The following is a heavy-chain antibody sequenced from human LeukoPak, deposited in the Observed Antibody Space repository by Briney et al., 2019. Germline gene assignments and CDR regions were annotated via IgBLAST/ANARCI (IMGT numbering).Heavy chain of an antibody. J-gene: IGHJ4*02. CDR3: ARWRQSGTYYAPPYFDY. V-gene: IGHV4-59*08. CDR1: GDSISSYY. D-gene: IGHD1-26*01. Sequence: SETLSLTCTVSGDSISSYYWSWIRQPPGKGLARNGYIYYSGSPNYNPSLKSRVTISVDTSKNQFSLKLTSVTAADTAVYYCARWRQSGTYYAPPYFDYWGRGTLVTVSS. CDR2: IYYSGSP.